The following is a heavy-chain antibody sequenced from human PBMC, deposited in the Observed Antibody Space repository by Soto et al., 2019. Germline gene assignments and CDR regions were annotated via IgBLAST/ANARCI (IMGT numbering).Heavy chain of an antibody. Sequence: QLQLQESGPGLVKPSETLSLTCTVSGASISSSSYYWVWIRQPPGKGLEWIGSIYYGGSTYYNPSLKSRVTISVDTSKNQFSLKLSSVTAADTAVYYCASAVRPGTFDIWGQGTMVTVSS. CDR1: GASISSSSYY. CDR2: IYYGGST. D-gene: IGHD6-19*01. CDR3: ASAVRPGTFDI. J-gene: IGHJ3*02. V-gene: IGHV4-39*01.